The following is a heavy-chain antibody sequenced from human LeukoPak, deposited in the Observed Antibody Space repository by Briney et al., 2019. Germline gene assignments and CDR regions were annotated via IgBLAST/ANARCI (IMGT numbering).Heavy chain of an antibody. V-gene: IGHV1-46*01. J-gene: IGHJ5*02. CDR3: ARDQTTVTTGRWFDP. CDR1: GYTFTSYY. CDR2: INPSGGST. D-gene: IGHD4-17*01. Sequence: ASVKVSCKASGYTFTSYYMHWVRQAPGQGLEWMGIINPSGGSTSYAQKFQGRVTMTRDTSTSTVYMELSSLRSEDTAVYYCARDQTTVTTGRWFDPWGQGTLVTVSS.